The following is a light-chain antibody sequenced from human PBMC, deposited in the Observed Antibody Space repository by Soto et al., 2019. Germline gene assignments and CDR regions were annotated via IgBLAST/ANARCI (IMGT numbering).Light chain of an antibody. CDR1: QSVYSS. J-gene: IGKJ5*01. Sequence: ETVMTQSPATLSVSPGERATLSCRASQSVYSSLAWYQQKHGQAPRLLIYGASTRATGIPARFSGSGSGTDFTLTISSLEPEDFAVYYCQQRSNWPPGFGQGTRLEI. CDR3: QQRSNWPPG. CDR2: GAS. V-gene: IGKV3-11*01.